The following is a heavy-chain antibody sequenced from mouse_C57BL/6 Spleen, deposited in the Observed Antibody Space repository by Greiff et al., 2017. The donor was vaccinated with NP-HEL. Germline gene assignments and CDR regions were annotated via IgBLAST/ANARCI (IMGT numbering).Heavy chain of an antibody. CDR3: NRVAWFAY. J-gene: IGHJ3*01. V-gene: IGHV14-4*01. Sequence: VQLKESGAELVRPGASVKLSCTASGFNIKDDYMHWVKQRPEQGLEWIGWIDPENGDTEYASKFQGKATITADTSSNTAYLQLSSLTSEDTAVYYCNRVAWFAYWGQGTLVTVSA. CDR2: IDPENGDT. CDR1: GFNIKDDY.